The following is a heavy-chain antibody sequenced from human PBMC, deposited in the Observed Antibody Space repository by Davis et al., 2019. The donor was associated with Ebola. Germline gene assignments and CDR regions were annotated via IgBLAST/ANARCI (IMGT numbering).Heavy chain of an antibody. V-gene: IGHV5-51*01. CDR1: GYSFTSYW. CDR2: IFPGDSDT. D-gene: IGHD5-24*01. J-gene: IGHJ4*02. CDR3: ARGTDGYNPGGYFDS. Sequence: GESLKISCKGSGYSFTSYWIVWVRQMPGKGLECMRIIFPGDSDTRYSPSFQGQVTISADKSISTAYLQWSSLKASDTAMYYCARGTDGYNPGGYFDSWGQGTLVTVSS.